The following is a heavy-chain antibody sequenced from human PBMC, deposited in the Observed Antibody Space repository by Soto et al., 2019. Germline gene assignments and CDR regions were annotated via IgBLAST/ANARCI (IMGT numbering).Heavy chain of an antibody. CDR2: IWYDGSNK. D-gene: IGHD1-26*01. Sequence: LGGSLRLSCAASGFTFSSYGMHWVRQAPGKGLEWVAVIWYDGSNKYYADSVKGRFTISRDNSKNTLYLQMNSLRAEDTAVYYCARASGYFYYYGMDVWGQGTTVTVSS. CDR1: GFTFSSYG. V-gene: IGHV3-33*01. J-gene: IGHJ6*02. CDR3: ARASGYFYYYGMDV.